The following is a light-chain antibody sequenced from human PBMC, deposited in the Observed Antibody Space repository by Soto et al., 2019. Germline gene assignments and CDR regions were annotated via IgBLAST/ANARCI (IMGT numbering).Light chain of an antibody. V-gene: IGKV3-20*01. CDR2: GAS. CDR3: QQYGSSPWT. J-gene: IGKJ1*01. CDR1: ETVSGSS. Sequence: DIVLTQSPGTLSFSPGERATLSCRASETVSGSSLAWYQQKPGQAPRLLIYGASSRATGIPDRFSGSGSGTDFTLTISRLEPQDFAVYYCQQYGSSPWTFGQGTKVDIK.